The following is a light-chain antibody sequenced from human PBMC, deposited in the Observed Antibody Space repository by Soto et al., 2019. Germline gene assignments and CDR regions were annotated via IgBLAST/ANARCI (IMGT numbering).Light chain of an antibody. Sequence: EIVMTQSPATLSVSPGERATLSCRASQSVSSNLAWYQQKPGQAPRLLIYATSTRATGIPARFSGSGSRTEFTLTISSLQSEDFAVYYCRQYNNWPRTFGQGTKVEIK. J-gene: IGKJ1*01. CDR3: RQYNNWPRT. CDR2: ATS. V-gene: IGKV3-15*01. CDR1: QSVSSN.